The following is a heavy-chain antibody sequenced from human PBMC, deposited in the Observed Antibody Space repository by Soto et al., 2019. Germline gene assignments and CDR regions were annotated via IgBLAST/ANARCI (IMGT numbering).Heavy chain of an antibody. CDR1: GYPFSDNQ. Sequence: QVQLVQSGSEVKKPGASVKVSCKASGYPFSDNQIHWLRRAPGQGLEWMGRINPKSDDTNYAQKFQGRVTMTRDTSIDTDYFELTGLTSDDTATYYCARKHSLDFIRWGLDPWGQGTLVTVSS. D-gene: IGHD1-1*01. J-gene: IGHJ5*02. CDR2: INPKSDDT. V-gene: IGHV1-2*02. CDR3: ARKHSLDFIRWGLDP.